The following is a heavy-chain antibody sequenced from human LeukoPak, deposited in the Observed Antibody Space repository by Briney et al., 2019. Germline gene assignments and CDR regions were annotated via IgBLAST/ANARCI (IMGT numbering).Heavy chain of an antibody. CDR3: AKEGKNYYDSSGYSYYFDY. V-gene: IGHV3-23*01. Sequence: PGGSLRLSCAASGFTFGSYAMSWVRQAPGKGLEWVSAISGSGGSTYYADSVKGRFTISRDNSKNTLYLQMNSLRAEDTAVYYCAKEGKNYYDSSGYSYYFDYWGQGTLVTVSS. CDR1: GFTFGSYA. J-gene: IGHJ4*02. CDR2: ISGSGGST. D-gene: IGHD3-22*01.